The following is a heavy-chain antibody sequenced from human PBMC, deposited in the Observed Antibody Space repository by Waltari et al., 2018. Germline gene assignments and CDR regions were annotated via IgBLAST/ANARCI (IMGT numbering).Heavy chain of an antibody. CDR1: GGSFSGYY. J-gene: IGHJ4*02. CDR3: ARGETGNFFFDD. CDR2: VHQSGGP. Sequence: VYGGSFSGYYWAWLRQSPGKGLQFIGEVHQSGGPNYNPSLGSRVTISLNMSKNQFSLKLTSVTAADTAMYFWARGETGNFFFDDWGQGSQVTVSS. V-gene: IGHV4-34*01. D-gene: IGHD7-27*01.